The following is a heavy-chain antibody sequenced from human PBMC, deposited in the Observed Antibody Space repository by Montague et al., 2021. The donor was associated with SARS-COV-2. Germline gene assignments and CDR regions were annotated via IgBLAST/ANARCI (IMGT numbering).Heavy chain of an antibody. D-gene: IGHD3-22*01. CDR1: GRSISSSGYY. V-gene: IGHV4-39*01. CDR3: ARFPTSYYYDSKAAPATPDSFDL. J-gene: IGHJ3*01. CDR2: IYYSGST. Sequence: SETLSLTCTVPGRSISSSGYYSGWFRQPPGQGLEWIGSIYYSGSTYYNPSLKSRVTISVDTSKNQFSLKLSSVAAADTAVYYCARFPTSYYYDSKAAPATPDSFDLWGQGTMVTVSS.